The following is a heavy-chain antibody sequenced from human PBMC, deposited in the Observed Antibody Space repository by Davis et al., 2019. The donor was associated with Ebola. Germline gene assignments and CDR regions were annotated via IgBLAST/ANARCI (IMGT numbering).Heavy chain of an antibody. J-gene: IGHJ4*02. D-gene: IGHD6-13*01. CDR3: ARIGTLYSSSWYRY. Sequence: GGSLRLSCAATGFTVTTYGMSWVRQAPGKGLEWVSVIYSGGSTYYADSVKGRFTISRDNAKNTLYLQMNSLRAEDTAVYYCARIGTLYSSSWYRYWGQGTLVTVSS. V-gene: IGHV3-66*01. CDR2: IYSGGST. CDR1: GFTVTTYG.